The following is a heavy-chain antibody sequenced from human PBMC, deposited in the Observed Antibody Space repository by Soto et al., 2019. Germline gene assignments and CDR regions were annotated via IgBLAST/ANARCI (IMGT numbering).Heavy chain of an antibody. D-gene: IGHD1-1*01. J-gene: IGHJ6*02. V-gene: IGHV1-3*01. Sequence: QVQVVQSGAEVKKPGASVKISCKASGYSFTTYAMHWVRQAPGQRLEWMAWINGGNGNTKYSQKFQDRVTITRDTSANIAYMELSSLRSEDSAVYYCARGKGMEENYYYHGMDVWGQGKTVSVSS. CDR2: INGGNGNT. CDR3: ARGKGMEENYYYHGMDV. CDR1: GYSFTTYA.